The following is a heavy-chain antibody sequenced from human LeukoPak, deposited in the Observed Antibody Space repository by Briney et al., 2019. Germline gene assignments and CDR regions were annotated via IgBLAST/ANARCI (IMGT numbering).Heavy chain of an antibody. CDR3: ARNSSRDCSETKCYSGGWFDT. D-gene: IGHD2-21*01. CDR2: IYFSGST. J-gene: IGHJ5*02. V-gene: IGHV4-39*01. CDR1: GGSISGSSDY. Sequence: PSETLSLTCTVSGGSISGSSDYWVWIRQSPGKRLEWIGSIYFSGSTYYRPSLKSRLTMSVDTPKNQFSLQLSSVTAKDTAIYYCARNSSRDCSETKCYSGGWFDTWGQGMLVTVSS.